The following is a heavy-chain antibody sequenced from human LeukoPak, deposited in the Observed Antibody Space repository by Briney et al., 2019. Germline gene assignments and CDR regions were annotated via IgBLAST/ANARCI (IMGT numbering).Heavy chain of an antibody. D-gene: IGHD6-25*01. J-gene: IGHJ3*02. Sequence: KPSETLSLTCTVSGGSISSYYWSWIRQPPGKGLEWIGYIYYSGSTNYNPSLKSRVTISVDTSKNQFSLKLSSVTAADTAVYYCARVLGAASGDAFDIWGQGTMVTVSS. CDR1: GGSISSYY. CDR3: ARVLGAASGDAFDI. V-gene: IGHV4-59*01. CDR2: IYYSGST.